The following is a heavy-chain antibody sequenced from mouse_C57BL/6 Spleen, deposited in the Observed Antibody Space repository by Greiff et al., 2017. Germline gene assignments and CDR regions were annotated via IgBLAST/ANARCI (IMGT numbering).Heavy chain of an antibody. CDR3: AKMGTGTYYYAMDY. V-gene: IGHV2-5*01. CDR1: GFSLTSYG. Sequence: VKLQESGPGLVQPSQSLSITCTVSGFSLTSYGVHWVRQSPGKGLEWLGVIWRGGSTDYNAAFMSRLSITKDNSKSQVFFKMNSLQADDTAIYYCAKMGTGTYYYAMDYWGQGTSVTVSS. D-gene: IGHD4-1*01. J-gene: IGHJ4*01. CDR2: IWRGGST.